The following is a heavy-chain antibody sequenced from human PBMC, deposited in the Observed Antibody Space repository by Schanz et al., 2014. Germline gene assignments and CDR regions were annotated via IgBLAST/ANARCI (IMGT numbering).Heavy chain of an antibody. CDR3: AREVGLYDRGWFDP. J-gene: IGHJ5*02. CDR2: IIPVLAIA. CDR1: GGTFSSYT. V-gene: IGHV1-69*08. D-gene: IGHD3-22*01. Sequence: QVQLVQSGAEVKKPGSSVKVSCTASGGTFSSYTISWIRQAPGQGLEWMGRIIPVLAIADYAQKFQGRVTMTRNTSISTAYMELSSLRSEDTAVYYCAREVGLYDRGWFDPWGQGTLVTVSS.